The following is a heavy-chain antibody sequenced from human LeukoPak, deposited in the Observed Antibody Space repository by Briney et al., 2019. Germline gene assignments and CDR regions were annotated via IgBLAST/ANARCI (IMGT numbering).Heavy chain of an antibody. CDR3: ARGGIAEVEFYYYGMDV. CDR1: GFVFSNYA. CDR2: VPFDGTNK. Sequence: GRSLRLSCSASGFVFSNYAMFWARQAPGKGLEWVAVVPFDGTNKEYAATVKGRFTVSRDNSKNTLYLRMNGLRPGDTAVYYCARGGIAEVEFYYYGMDVWGQGTTVAV. J-gene: IGHJ6*02. V-gene: IGHV3-30-3*01. D-gene: IGHD6-13*01.